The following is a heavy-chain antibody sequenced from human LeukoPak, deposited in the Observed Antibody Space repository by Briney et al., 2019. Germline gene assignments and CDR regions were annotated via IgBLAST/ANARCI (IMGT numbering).Heavy chain of an antibody. J-gene: IGHJ4*02. V-gene: IGHV3-30-3*01. D-gene: IGHD2-2*01. CDR2: ISYDGSNK. Sequence: GRSLRLSCAASGSTFSSYAMHWVRQAPGKGLEWVAVISYDGSNKYYADSVKGRFTISRDNSKNTLYLQMNSLRAEDTAVYYCAGDQYCSSTSCYLTLDYWGQGTLVTVSS. CDR3: AGDQYCSSTSCYLTLDY. CDR1: GSTFSSYA.